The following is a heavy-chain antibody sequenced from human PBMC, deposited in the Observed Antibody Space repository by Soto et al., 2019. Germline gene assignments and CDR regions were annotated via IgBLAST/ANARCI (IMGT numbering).Heavy chain of an antibody. J-gene: IGHJ4*02. CDR2: ITWNRGII. CDR1: GFTFDDYA. V-gene: IGHV3-9*01. Sequence: EVQLVESGGGLVQPGRSLTLSCAVSGFTFDDYAMHWVRQVPGKGLEWVSGITWNRGIIGYADSVKGRFTISRDNTNNSLSLRVNSLGYEDTALYYCTKDVTFGGYGSLDHWGQRTLVTVSS. D-gene: IGHD5-12*01. CDR3: TKDVTFGGYGSLDH.